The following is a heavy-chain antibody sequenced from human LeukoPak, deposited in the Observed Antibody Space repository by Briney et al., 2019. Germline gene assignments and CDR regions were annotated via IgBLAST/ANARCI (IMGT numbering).Heavy chain of an antibody. D-gene: IGHD1-26*01. CDR2: IIPIFGTA. J-gene: IGHJ4*02. CDR3: ARDLSLGYFDY. V-gene: IGHV1-69*13. CDR1: GGTFSSYA. Sequence: EASVKVSCKASGGTFSSYAISWVRQAPGQGLEWMGGIIPIFGTANYAQKFQGRVTITADESTSTAYMELSSLRSEDTAVYYCARDLSLGYFDYWGQGTLVTVSS.